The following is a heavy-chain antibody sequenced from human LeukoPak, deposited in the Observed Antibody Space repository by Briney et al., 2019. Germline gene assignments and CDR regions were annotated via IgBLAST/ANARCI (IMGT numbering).Heavy chain of an antibody. Sequence: ASVKVSCKGSGYTFTSYSVHWVRQAPGQRLEWMGWINAGNGNTKYSQKFQGRVTITRDTSANTAYMELSSLTSEDTAVYHCARGAAEGLDYWGQGILVTVSS. CDR3: ARGAAEGLDY. CDR1: GYTFTSYS. V-gene: IGHV1-3*01. D-gene: IGHD6-13*01. J-gene: IGHJ4*02. CDR2: INAGNGNT.